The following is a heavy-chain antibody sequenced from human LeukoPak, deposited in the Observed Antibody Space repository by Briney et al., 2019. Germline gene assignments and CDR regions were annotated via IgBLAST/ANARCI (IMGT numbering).Heavy chain of an antibody. D-gene: IGHD3-22*01. CDR1: GGSFSGYY. Sequence: SETLSLTCAVYGGSFSGYYWSWIRQPPGKGLEWIGEINHSGSTNYNPSLKSRVTISVDTSKNQFSLKLSSVTAADTAVYYCARKTMIVVVNWFDPWGQGTLVTVSS. V-gene: IGHV4-34*01. CDR2: INHSGST. J-gene: IGHJ5*02. CDR3: ARKTMIVVVNWFDP.